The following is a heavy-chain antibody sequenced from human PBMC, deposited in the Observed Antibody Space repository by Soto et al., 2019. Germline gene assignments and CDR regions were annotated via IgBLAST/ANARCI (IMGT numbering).Heavy chain of an antibody. Sequence: GGSLRLSCAASEFTFSSYAMHWVRQAPGKGLEWVAVVSYDGSDKYYADSVKGRFTISRDNSKKMLYVQMNSLRAEDTAVYYCAIEYQNYNHYLGHYYYGMDVWGQGTTVTVSS. CDR2: VSYDGSDK. V-gene: IGHV3-30-3*01. CDR1: EFTFSSYA. D-gene: IGHD4-4*01. CDR3: AIEYQNYNHYLGHYYYGMDV. J-gene: IGHJ6*02.